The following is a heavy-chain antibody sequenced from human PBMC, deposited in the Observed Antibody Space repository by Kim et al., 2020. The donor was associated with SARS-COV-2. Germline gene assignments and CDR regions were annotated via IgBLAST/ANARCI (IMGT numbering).Heavy chain of an antibody. V-gene: IGHV3-74*01. CDR3: ARSYGYYGSESSDY. D-gene: IGHD3-10*01. CDR2: INSDGSST. J-gene: IGHJ4*02. Sequence: GGSLRLSCAASGFTFSSYWMHWVRQAPGKGLVWVSRINSDGSSTSYADSVKGRFTISGDNAKNTLYLQMNSLRAEDTAVYYCARSYGYYGSESSDYWGQGTLVTVSS. CDR1: GFTFSSYW.